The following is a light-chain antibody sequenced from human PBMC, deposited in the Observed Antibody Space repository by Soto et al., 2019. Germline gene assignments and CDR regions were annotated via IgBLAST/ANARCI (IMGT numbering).Light chain of an antibody. CDR3: PSFVSSSAYV. J-gene: IGLJ1*01. CDR2: EVS. V-gene: IGLV2-14*01. Sequence: QSALTQPASVSGSPGQSITISCTGTSSDVGGYNYVSWYQQHPGKVPQLIIYEVSNRPSGVSNRFSGSKSGNAASLTISGLQAEDEAEYYCPSFVSSSAYVFGPGTKLTVL. CDR1: SSDVGGYNY.